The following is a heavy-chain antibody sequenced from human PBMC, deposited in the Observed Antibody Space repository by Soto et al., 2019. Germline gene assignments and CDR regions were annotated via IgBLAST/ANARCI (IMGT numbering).Heavy chain of an antibody. V-gene: IGHV4-31*03. D-gene: IGHD2-15*01. Sequence: QVQLQESGPGLVKPSQTLSLTCTVSGGSISSGGYYWSWIRQHPGKGLEWIGYIYYSGSTYYNPSLKSRVTISVDTSKNQCYLKLSSVTAADTGVYSCARALAGDIVVVVAATSGDYYFDYWGQGTLVTVSS. CDR3: ARALAGDIVVVVAATSGDYYFDY. CDR2: IYYSGST. CDR1: GGSISSGGYY. J-gene: IGHJ4*02.